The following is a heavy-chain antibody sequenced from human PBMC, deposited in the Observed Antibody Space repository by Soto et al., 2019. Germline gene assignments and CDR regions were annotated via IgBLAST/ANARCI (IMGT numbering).Heavy chain of an antibody. CDR3: AKEGHLTVDYQRPHNGMDV. Sequence: GGSLRLSCAASGFTFSSYAMSWVRQAPGKGLEWVSAISGSGGSTYYADSVKGRFTISRDNSKNTLYLQMNSLRAEDTAVYYCAKEGHLTVDYQRPHNGMDVSDQATMRTVSS. D-gene: IGHD2-15*01. CDR1: GFTFSSYA. CDR2: ISGSGGST. J-gene: IGHJ6*02. V-gene: IGHV3-23*01.